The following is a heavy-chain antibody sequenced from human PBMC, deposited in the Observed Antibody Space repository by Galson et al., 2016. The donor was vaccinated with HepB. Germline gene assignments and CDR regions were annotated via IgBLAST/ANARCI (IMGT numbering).Heavy chain of an antibody. CDR1: GVSISSSDW. D-gene: IGHD2/OR15-2a*01. V-gene: IGHV4-4*02. Sequence: TLSLTCAVSGVSISSSDWWSWVRQPPGQGLEWMGQISHTGRVNYTPSLASRVTISIDTSNDHFSLRLTSVTAADTALYYCARQYWGGPSDYWGQGTLVIVS. CDR3: ARQYWGGPSDY. J-gene: IGHJ4*02. CDR2: ISHTGRV.